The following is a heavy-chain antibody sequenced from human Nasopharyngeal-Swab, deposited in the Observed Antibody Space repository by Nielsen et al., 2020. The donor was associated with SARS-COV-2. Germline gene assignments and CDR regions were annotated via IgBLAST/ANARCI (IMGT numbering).Heavy chain of an antibody. V-gene: IGHV3-30-3*01. CDR3: AREADEGLAYFYY. CDR2: ISYDGSNK. J-gene: IGHJ4*02. CDR1: GFTFSSYA. D-gene: IGHD3-16*01. Sequence: GESLKISCAASGFTFSSYAMHWVRQAPGKGLEWVAVISYDGSNKYYADSVKGRFTISRDNSKNTLYLQMNSLRAEDTAVYYCAREADEGLAYFYYWGQGTLVIVSS.